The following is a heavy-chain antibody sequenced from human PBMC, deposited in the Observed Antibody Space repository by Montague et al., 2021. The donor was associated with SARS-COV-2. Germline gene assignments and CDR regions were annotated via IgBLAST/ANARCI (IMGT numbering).Heavy chain of an antibody. CDR2: IYHSGST. Sequence: TLSLTCAVSGGSISSGGYSWNWIRQPPGKGLEWIGYIYHSGSTYYXXXLKSRVTISLDSSKNQFSLNLTSATAADTAVYYCARGSMVRGGKVYYGVDVWGQGTTVTVSS. CDR1: GGSISSGGYS. V-gene: IGHV4-30-2*01. CDR3: ARGSMVRGGKVYYGVDV. J-gene: IGHJ6*02. D-gene: IGHD3-10*01.